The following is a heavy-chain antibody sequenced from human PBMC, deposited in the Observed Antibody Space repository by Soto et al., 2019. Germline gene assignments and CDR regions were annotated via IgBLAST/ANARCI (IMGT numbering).Heavy chain of an antibody. CDR2: ISGSGSGT. V-gene: IGHV3-23*01. Sequence: GGSLRLSCVASGFNFNFFAMSWVRRAPGKGLEWVSAISGSGSGTFYSDSVKGRFTISRDNPKNTLFLEMKSLRPEDAAVYYCAKDRMQDCTCSSCYRGGDSWGHGTLVTVSS. CDR1: GFNFNFFA. J-gene: IGHJ5*01. D-gene: IGHD2-2*01. CDR3: AKDRMQDCTCSSCYRGGDS.